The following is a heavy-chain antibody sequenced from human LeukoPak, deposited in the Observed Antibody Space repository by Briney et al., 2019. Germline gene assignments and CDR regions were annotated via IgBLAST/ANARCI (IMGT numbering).Heavy chain of an antibody. CDR1: GGSISSSNYY. CDR3: ARDAGRSSGWYGGVDY. V-gene: IGHV4-39*07. D-gene: IGHD6-19*01. CDR2: IYYSGNT. Sequence: SETLSLTCTVSGGSISSSNYYWGWIRQPPGKGLEWIGSIYYSGNTYYNPSLKSRVTISVDTPENQFSLNLSSVTAADTAVYYCARDAGRSSGWYGGVDYWGQGTLVTVSS. J-gene: IGHJ4*02.